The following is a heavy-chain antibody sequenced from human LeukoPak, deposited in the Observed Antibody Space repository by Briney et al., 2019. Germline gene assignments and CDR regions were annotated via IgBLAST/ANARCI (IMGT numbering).Heavy chain of an antibody. J-gene: IGHJ3*02. CDR1: GGSISSSSYY. D-gene: IGHD5-12*01. Sequence: SETLSLTCTVSGGSISSSSYYWGWIRQPPGKGLEWIGSIYYSGSTYYNPSLKSRVTISVGTSKNQFSLKLSSVTAADTAVYYYARGKVAGYPTMAFDIWGQGTMVTVSS. V-gene: IGHV4-39*01. CDR2: IYYSGST. CDR3: ARGKVAGYPTMAFDI.